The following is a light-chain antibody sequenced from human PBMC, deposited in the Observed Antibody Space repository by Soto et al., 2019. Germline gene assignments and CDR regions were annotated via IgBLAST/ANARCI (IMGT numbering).Light chain of an antibody. CDR2: AAS. V-gene: IGKV3-20*01. Sequence: EIVLTQSPGTLSLCPGERATLSCRASQFLSSSYVVWYQQKPGQAPRLLIYAASRRATGIPDRFSGSGSATEYTLTISRLEPEDFAVYYCQQQGTFGQGTRLEIK. CDR1: QFLSSSY. CDR3: QQQGT. J-gene: IGKJ2*01.